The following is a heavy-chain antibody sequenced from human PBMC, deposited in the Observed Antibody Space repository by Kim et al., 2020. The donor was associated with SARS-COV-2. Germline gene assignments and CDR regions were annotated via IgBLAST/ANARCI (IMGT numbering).Heavy chain of an antibody. CDR1: AFTFSNYG. V-gene: IGHV3-21*06. D-gene: IGHD1-26*01. J-gene: IGHJ4*02. CDR3: ARSDSGSLYYLDS. CDR2: ISTRSSYI. Sequence: GGSLRLSCAASAFTFSNYGMNWVRQAPGKGLEWVSSISTRSSYIFYADSVKGRFTISRDDAKSSLYLQMNSLRAEDTAVYYCARSDSGSLYYLDSWGQGTLVPVSS.